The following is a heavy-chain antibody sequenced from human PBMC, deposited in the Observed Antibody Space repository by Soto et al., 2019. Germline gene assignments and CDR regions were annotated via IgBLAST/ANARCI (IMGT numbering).Heavy chain of an antibody. J-gene: IGHJ4*02. D-gene: IGHD1-26*01. Sequence: KTSETLSLTCTVSGGSVSSGSYYWSWIRQPPGKGLEWIGYIYYSGSTNYNPSLKSRVTISVDTSKNQFSLKLSSVTAADTAVYYCARDRPGSYFDYWGQGTLVTVSS. CDR3: ARDRPGSYFDY. V-gene: IGHV4-61*01. CDR1: GGSVSSGSYY. CDR2: IYYSGST.